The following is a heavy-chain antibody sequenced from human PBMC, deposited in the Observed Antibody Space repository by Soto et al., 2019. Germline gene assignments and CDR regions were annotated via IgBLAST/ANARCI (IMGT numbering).Heavy chain of an antibody. J-gene: IGHJ6*03. D-gene: IGHD6-6*01. V-gene: IGHV3-23*01. CDR2: ISGSGGST. Sequence: EVQLLESGGGLVQPGGSLRLSCAASGFTFSSYAMSWVRQAPGKGLEWVSAISGSGGSTYYADSVKGRFTIPRDNSKNTLYLQMNSLRAEDTAVYYCAKGIAARTQVCMDVWGKGTTVTVSS. CDR1: GFTFSSYA. CDR3: AKGIAARTQVCMDV.